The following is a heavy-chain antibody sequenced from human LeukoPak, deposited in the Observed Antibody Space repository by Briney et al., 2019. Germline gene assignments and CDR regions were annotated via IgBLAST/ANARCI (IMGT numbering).Heavy chain of an antibody. V-gene: IGHV3-21*04. D-gene: IGHD5-24*01. CDR3: AKVGVATIVGVIGY. Sequence: PGGSLRLSCAASGFTFSSYWMHWVRQAPGKGLEWVSSISSSSSYIYYADSVKGRFTISRDNAKNSLYLQMNSLRAEDTAVYYCAKVGVATIVGVIGYWGQGALVTVSS. CDR2: ISSSSSYI. CDR1: GFTFSSYW. J-gene: IGHJ4*02.